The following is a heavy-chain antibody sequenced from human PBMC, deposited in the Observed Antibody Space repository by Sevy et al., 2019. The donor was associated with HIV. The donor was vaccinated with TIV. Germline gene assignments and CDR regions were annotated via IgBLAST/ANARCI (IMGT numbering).Heavy chain of an antibody. V-gene: IGHV3-9*01. J-gene: IGHJ2*01. CDR3: AKGSYSSSWYFDL. CDR2: ISWKSGSI. CDR1: GFTFDDYA. Sequence: GGSLRLSCAASGFTFDDYAIHWVRQAPGKGLEWVSGISWKSGSIGYADSGKGRFTFSRDNAKNSLYLQMNSLRAEDTALYYCAKGSYSSSWYFDLWGRGTLVTVSS. D-gene: IGHD6-13*01.